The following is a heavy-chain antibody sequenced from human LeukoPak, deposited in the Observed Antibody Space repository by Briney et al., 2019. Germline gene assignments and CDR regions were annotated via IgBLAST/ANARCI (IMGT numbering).Heavy chain of an antibody. CDR1: GLRFSDYY. Sequence: GGSLRLSCAASGLRFSDYYVSWIRQAPGKGLQWVSYISSGGDIMHYADSVKGRFTSSRDNAKNSLYLQMNGLRAEDTAVFYCARLLETYDYVWGSYGFDSWGQGTLVTVSS. D-gene: IGHD3-16*01. CDR2: ISSGGDIM. CDR3: ARLLETYDYVWGSYGFDS. V-gene: IGHV3-11*04. J-gene: IGHJ4*02.